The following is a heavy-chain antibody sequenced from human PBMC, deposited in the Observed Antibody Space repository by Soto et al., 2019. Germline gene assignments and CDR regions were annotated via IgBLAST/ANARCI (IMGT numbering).Heavy chain of an antibody. V-gene: IGHV5-51*01. CDR3: ARRGYYDSSGYHNYYYGIGV. CDR2: IYPGDSDT. CDR1: GYSFTSYW. D-gene: IGHD3-22*01. Sequence: GESLKISCKGPGYSFTSYWIGWVRQMPGKGLEWMGIIYPGDSDTRYSPSFQGQVTISADKSISTAYLQWSSLKASDTAMYYCARRGYYDSSGYHNYYYGIGVWGHVTTVTIS. J-gene: IGHJ6*01.